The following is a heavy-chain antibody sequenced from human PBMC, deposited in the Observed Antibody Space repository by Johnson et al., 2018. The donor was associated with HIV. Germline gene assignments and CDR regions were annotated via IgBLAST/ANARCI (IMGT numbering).Heavy chain of an antibody. V-gene: IGHV3-15*01. CDR3: TTGAGDTAMVDPDACDI. Sequence: VQVVESGGGLVKPGGSLRLSCAASGFTFSNAWMSWVRQAPGKGLEWVGRIKSKTDGGTTDYAAPVKGRFTISRDDSKNTLYLQMNSLKTEDTAVYYCTTGAGDTAMVDPDACDIWGQGTMVTVSS. CDR1: GFTFSNAW. J-gene: IGHJ3*02. CDR2: IKSKTDGGTT. D-gene: IGHD5-18*01.